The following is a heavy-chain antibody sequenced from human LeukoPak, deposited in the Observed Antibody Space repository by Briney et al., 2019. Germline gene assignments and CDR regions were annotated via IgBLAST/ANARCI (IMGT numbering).Heavy chain of an antibody. D-gene: IGHD3-22*01. Sequence: ASVKVSCKASGYTSTGYYMHWVRQAPGQGLEWMGWINPNSGGTNYAQKFQGRVTMTRDTSISTAYMELSRLRSDDTAVYYCAREGYYYDSSGSDYWGQGTLVTVSS. V-gene: IGHV1-2*02. CDR3: AREGYYYDSSGSDY. CDR1: GYTSTGYY. CDR2: INPNSGGT. J-gene: IGHJ4*02.